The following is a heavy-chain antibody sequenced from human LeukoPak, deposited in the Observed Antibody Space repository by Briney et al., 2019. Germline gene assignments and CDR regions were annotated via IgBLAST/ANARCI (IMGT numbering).Heavy chain of an antibody. V-gene: IGHV4-34*01. CDR2: INHSGST. J-gene: IGHJ3*02. CDR3: ATLVVDI. CDR1: GGSFSAYY. D-gene: IGHD2-21*01. Sequence: PSETLSLTCAVYGGSFSAYYWSWIRQPPGKGLEWIGEINHSGSTNYNPSLKSRVTLSVGTSKNQFSLKLSSVTAADTAVYYCATLVVDIWGQGTLVTVSS.